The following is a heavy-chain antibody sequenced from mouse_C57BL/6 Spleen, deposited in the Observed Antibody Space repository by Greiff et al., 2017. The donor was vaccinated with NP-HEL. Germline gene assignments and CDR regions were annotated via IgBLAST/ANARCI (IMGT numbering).Heavy chain of an antibody. Sequence: VQLQQSGAELVRPGSSVKLSCKASGYTFTSYWMHWVKQRPIQGLEWIGNIDPSDSETHYNQKFKDKATLTVDKSSSTAYMQLSSLTSEDSAVYYCARSRYYGSSYYYAMDYWGQGTSVTVSS. D-gene: IGHD1-1*01. J-gene: IGHJ4*01. CDR1: GYTFTSYW. V-gene: IGHV1-52*01. CDR3: ARSRYYGSSYYYAMDY. CDR2: IDPSDSET.